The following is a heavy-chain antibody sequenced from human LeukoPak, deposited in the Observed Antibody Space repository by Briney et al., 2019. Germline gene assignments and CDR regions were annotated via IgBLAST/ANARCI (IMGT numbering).Heavy chain of an antibody. CDR1: GFTFSNAW. CDR3: TTADYYYDSSGYYPRDY. J-gene: IGHJ4*02. V-gene: IGHV3-15*01. Sequence: GGSLRLSCAASGFTFSNAWMSWVRQAPGKGLEWVGRIKSKTDGGTTDYAAPVKGRFTISGDDSKNTLYLQMNSLKTEDTAVYYCTTADYYYDSSGYYPRDYWGQGTLVTVSS. D-gene: IGHD3-22*01. CDR2: IKSKTDGGTT.